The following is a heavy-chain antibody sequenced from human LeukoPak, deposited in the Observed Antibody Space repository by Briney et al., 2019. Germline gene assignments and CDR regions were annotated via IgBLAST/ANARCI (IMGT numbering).Heavy chain of an antibody. Sequence: PGASVKVSCKASGYTFTSYAMNWVRQAPGQGLEWMGWINTNTGNPTYAQGFTGRFVFSLDTSVSTAYLQISSLKAEDTAVYYCARVDDSSGYYFWYFDYWGQGTLVTVSS. D-gene: IGHD3-22*01. CDR2: INTNTGNP. J-gene: IGHJ4*02. CDR3: ARVDDSSGYYFWYFDY. CDR1: GYTFTSYA. V-gene: IGHV7-4-1*02.